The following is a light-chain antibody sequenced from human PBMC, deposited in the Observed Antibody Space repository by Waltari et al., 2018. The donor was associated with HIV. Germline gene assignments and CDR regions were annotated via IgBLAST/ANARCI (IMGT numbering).Light chain of an antibody. J-gene: IGLJ3*02. Sequence: QSALTQPRSVSGSPGQSVTISCPGTSSDVGGYNYVSWYQQHPGKPPKLMIYDVSKRPSGVPDRFSGSKSGNTASLTISGLQAEDEADYYCCSYAGSYTWVFGGGTKLTVL. CDR2: DVS. V-gene: IGLV2-11*01. CDR3: CSYAGSYTWV. CDR1: SSDVGGYNY.